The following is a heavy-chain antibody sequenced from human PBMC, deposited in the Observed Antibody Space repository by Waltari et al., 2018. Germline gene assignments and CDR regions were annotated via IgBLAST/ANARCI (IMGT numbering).Heavy chain of an antibody. Sequence: QVQLQESGPGLVKPSETLSLTCTVSGGSISSYYWSWIRQPPGKGLEWIGYIHYNGSTNYNPPPKSRVTISVDTSKNQFSLKLSSVTAADTAVYYCARERYCSSTSCYRGGLNWYFDLWGRGTLVTVSS. CDR2: IHYNGST. J-gene: IGHJ2*01. V-gene: IGHV4-59*01. CDR3: ARERYCSSTSCYRGGLNWYFDL. CDR1: GGSISSYY. D-gene: IGHD2-2*01.